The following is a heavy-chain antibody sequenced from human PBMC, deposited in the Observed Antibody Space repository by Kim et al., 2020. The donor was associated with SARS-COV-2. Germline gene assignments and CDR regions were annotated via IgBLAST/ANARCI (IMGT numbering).Heavy chain of an antibody. CDR1: GFTFSSYA. J-gene: IGHJ3*02. CDR3: AKDWRDSGSYDDAFDI. D-gene: IGHD1-26*01. V-gene: IGHV3-23*01. CDR2: ISGSGGST. Sequence: GGSLRLSCAASGFTFSSYAMSWVRQAPGKGLEWVSAISGSGGSTYYADSVKGRFTISRDNSKNTLYLQMNSLRAEDTAVYYCAKDWRDSGSYDDAFDIWGQVTMVTVSS.